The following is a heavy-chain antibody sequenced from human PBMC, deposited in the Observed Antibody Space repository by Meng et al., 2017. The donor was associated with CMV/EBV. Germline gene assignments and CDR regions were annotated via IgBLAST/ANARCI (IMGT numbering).Heavy chain of an antibody. V-gene: IGHV1-2*02. CDR3: ARTPSYSGSQRPFDY. D-gene: IGHD1-26*01. J-gene: IGHJ4*02. Sequence: QVQPGPSGAEVKKPGASVKVSCKASGYTFTGYYMHWVRQAPGQGLEWMGWINPNSGGTNYAQKFQGRVTMTRDTSISTAYMELSRLRSDDTAVYYCARTPSYSGSQRPFDYWGQGTLVTVSS. CDR2: INPNSGGT. CDR1: GYTFTGYY.